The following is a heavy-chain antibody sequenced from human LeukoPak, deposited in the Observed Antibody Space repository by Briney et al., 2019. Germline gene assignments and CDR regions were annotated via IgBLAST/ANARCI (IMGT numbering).Heavy chain of an antibody. J-gene: IGHJ4*02. CDR1: GFTFTSYG. Sequence: GASVKVSCKASGFTFTSYGYSWVRQAPGQGLERKGWISAYDGKTNYAQKFQGRVTMTTDTSTSTAYMDLRSLRSDDTAVYYCARGGALTSFDSWGQGTLITVAS. CDR2: ISAYDGKT. V-gene: IGHV1-18*01. D-gene: IGHD1-26*01. CDR3: ARGGALTSFDS.